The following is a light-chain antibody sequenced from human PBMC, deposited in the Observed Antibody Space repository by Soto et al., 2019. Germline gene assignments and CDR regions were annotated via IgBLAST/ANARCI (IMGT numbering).Light chain of an antibody. Sequence: EIVLTQSPGPLSLSPGERATLSCRASQSVSSSHLAWYQQKPGQAPRLLIYGASSRATGIPDRFSGSGSGTDFTLTISRLEPEDFAVYYCQQYGTSSYTFGQGTKLEIK. CDR1: QSVSSSH. CDR2: GAS. V-gene: IGKV3-20*01. J-gene: IGKJ2*01. CDR3: QQYGTSSYT.